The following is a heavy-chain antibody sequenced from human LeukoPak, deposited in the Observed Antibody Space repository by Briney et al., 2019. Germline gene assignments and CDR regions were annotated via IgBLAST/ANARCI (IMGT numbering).Heavy chain of an antibody. D-gene: IGHD3-3*01. V-gene: IGHV4-39*01. CDR1: GGSISSSSYY. CDR2: IYYSGST. CDR3: ARQDTIFGVGDDDY. J-gene: IGHJ4*02. Sequence: SETLSPTCTVSGGSISSSSYYWGWIRQPPGKGLEWIGSIYYSGSTYYNPSLKSRVTISVDTSKNQFSLKLSSVTAADTAVYYCARQDTIFGVGDDDYWGQGTLVTVSS.